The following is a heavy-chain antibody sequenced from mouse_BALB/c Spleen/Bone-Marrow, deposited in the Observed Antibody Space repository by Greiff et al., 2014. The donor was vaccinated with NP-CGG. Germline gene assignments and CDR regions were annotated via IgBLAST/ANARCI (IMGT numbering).Heavy chain of an antibody. CDR3: TRFGSTYDWYFDV. J-gene: IGHJ1*01. CDR2: IYPGDSDT. CDR1: GYSFTIYW. V-gene: IGHV1-5*01. D-gene: IGHD1-1*01. Sequence: VQLQQSGTVLARPGASVKMSCKASGYSFTIYWMHWVKQRPGQGLEWIGAIYPGDSDTSYNQKFKGKAKLTAVTSASTAYMELSSLTSEDSAVYYCTRFGSTYDWYFDVWGAGTTVTVSS.